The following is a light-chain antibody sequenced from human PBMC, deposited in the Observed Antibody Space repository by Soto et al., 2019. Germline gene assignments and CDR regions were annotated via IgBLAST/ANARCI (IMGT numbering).Light chain of an antibody. CDR1: SSDVGVYKF. J-gene: IGLJ2*01. CDR2: DVN. Sequence: QSALTQPPSVSGSPGQSVAISCTGLSSDVGVYKFVSWYQQRPGKAPKLIIYDVNKCPSGIPDRFSGSKSGDTASLTISGLRAAAEADYYCCSYASTFAVFGGGTKLTVL. CDR3: CSYASTFAV. V-gene: IGLV2-11*01.